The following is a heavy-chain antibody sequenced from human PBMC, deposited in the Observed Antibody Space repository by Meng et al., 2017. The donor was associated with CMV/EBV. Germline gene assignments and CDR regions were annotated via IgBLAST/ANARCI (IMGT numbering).Heavy chain of an antibody. Sequence: TVSGGSNSSGGYYWSWIRQHPGKGLEWIGYIYYSGSTYYNPSLKSRVTISVDTSKNQFSLKLSSVTAADTAVYYCARDGRYSYGLDYWGQGTLVTVSS. CDR1: GGSNSSGGYY. J-gene: IGHJ4*02. D-gene: IGHD5-18*01. V-gene: IGHV4-31*02. CDR3: ARDGRYSYGLDY. CDR2: IYYSGST.